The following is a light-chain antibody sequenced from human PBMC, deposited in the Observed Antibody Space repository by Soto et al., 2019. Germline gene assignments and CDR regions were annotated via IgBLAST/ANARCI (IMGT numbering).Light chain of an antibody. CDR3: QQYNDWPLT. J-gene: IGKJ1*01. CDR1: QSFSSN. Sequence: EIIMTQSPVTLSVSPGERATLSCRASQSFSSNLAWYQQKPGQAPSLLIYGAFTRATGIPARFSGTGSGTEFTLTISSLQSEDFALYYCQQYNDWPLTFGQGTKVDI. V-gene: IGKV3-15*01. CDR2: GAF.